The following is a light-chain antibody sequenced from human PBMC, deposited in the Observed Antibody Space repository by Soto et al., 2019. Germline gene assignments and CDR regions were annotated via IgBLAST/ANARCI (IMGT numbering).Light chain of an antibody. CDR3: QQGHNWPLT. V-gene: IGKV3-15*01. CDR1: QSISSE. Sequence: EIVMTQSPATLSVSPGESATLSCRASQSISSELAWYQQKPGQLPRLLIYGASTRATGVPARFTGSGSGSDFTLTISGLQSEDFAVYYCQQGHNWPLTFGQGTRLEI. J-gene: IGKJ2*01. CDR2: GAS.